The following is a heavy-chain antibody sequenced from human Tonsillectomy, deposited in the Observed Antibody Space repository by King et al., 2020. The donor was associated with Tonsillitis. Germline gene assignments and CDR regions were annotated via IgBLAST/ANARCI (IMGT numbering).Heavy chain of an antibody. D-gene: IGHD3-10*01. V-gene: IGHV4-39*01. CDR2: IYYSGST. CDR3: ARHLSAGGYYPLGKSSMYYYGSGSFFDY. CDR1: GGSISSSSYY. Sequence: QLQESGPGLVKPSETLSLTCTVSGGSISSSSYYWGWIRQPPGKGLEWIGSIYYSGSTYYNPSLKSRVTISVDTSKNQFSLKLSSVTAADTAVYYCARHLSAGGYYPLGKSSMYYYGSGSFFDYWGQGTLVTVSS. J-gene: IGHJ4*02.